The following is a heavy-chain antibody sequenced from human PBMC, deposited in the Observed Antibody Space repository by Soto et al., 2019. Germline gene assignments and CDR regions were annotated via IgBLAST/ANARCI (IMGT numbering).Heavy chain of an antibody. CDR2: IWNDGTRK. CDR1: GFTFSSYA. CDR3: ARDDDYEANAFDY. Sequence: TGGSLRLSCAASGFTFSSYAMHWVRQAPGKGLEWVALIWNDGTRKVYVDSVKGRFTISRDNSKNTLDLQMNSLRAEDTAVYYCARDDDYEANAFDYWGPGTLVTVSS. D-gene: IGHD3-22*01. J-gene: IGHJ4*02. V-gene: IGHV3-33*08.